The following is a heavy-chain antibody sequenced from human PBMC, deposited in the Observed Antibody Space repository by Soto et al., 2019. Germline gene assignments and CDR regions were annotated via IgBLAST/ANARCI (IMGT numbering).Heavy chain of an antibody. CDR1: GVTFADYW. Sequence: GGSLRFSCTASGVTFADYWMHWFRQAPGRGLVWVSRISIDGSSTAYADSVKGRFTVSRDNAKNTLYLQMDSLRADDTAVDFCVRDTPKDGQTFDYWVQGT. CDR3: VRDTPKDGQTFDY. D-gene: IGHD2-15*01. V-gene: IGHV3-74*01. J-gene: IGHJ4*02. CDR2: ISIDGSST.